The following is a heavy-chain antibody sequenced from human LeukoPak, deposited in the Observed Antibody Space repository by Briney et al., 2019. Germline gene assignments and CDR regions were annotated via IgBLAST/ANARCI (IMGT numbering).Heavy chain of an antibody. CDR2: IWYDGSNK. J-gene: IGHJ4*02. Sequence: GGSFRLSCAASGFTFSSYGMHWVRQAPGKGLEWVAVIWYDGSNKYYADSVKGRFTISRDNSKNTLYLQMNSLRAEDTAVYYCATREGDGHSSSFSALDYWGQGTLVTVSS. CDR3: ATREGDGHSSSFSALDY. D-gene: IGHD6-6*01. V-gene: IGHV3-33*01. CDR1: GFTFSSYG.